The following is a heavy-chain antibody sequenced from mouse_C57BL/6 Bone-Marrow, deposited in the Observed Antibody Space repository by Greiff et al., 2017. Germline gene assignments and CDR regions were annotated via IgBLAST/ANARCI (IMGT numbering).Heavy chain of an antibody. Sequence: VQLKQSGPELVKPGASVKMSCKASGYTFTDYNMHWVKQSHGKSLEWIGYINPNNGGTSYNQKFKGKATLTVNKSSSTAYMELRSLTSEDSAVYYCARWDYYGSSFDYWGQGTTLTVSS. J-gene: IGHJ2*01. V-gene: IGHV1-22*01. D-gene: IGHD1-1*01. CDR3: ARWDYYGSSFDY. CDR2: INPNNGGT. CDR1: GYTFTDYN.